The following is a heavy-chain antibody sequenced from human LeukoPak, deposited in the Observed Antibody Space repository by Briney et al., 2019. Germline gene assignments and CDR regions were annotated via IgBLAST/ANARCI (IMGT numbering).Heavy chain of an antibody. CDR1: GFMFGSFS. J-gene: IGHJ4*02. V-gene: IGHV3-21*01. CDR2: ISSSGSVT. CDR3: ARGQPDSGGHYYSWYFDY. D-gene: IGHD3-22*01. Sequence: NSGGSLRLSCAASGFMFGSFSMNWVRQAPGRGLEWVSSISSSGSVTYYADSVKGRFTVSKDNARNSLHLQVNNLAVEDTATYFCARGQPDSGGHYYSWYFDYWGQGTPVTVSS.